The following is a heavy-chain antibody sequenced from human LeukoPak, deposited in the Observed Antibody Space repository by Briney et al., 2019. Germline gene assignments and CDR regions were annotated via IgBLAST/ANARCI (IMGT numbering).Heavy chain of an antibody. CDR3: AKRAPMVRGRTDYQYGMDV. D-gene: IGHD3-10*01. J-gene: IGHJ6*02. CDR1: GFTFSSYS. CDR2: ISSSSSYI. V-gene: IGHV3-21*04. Sequence: GGSLRLSCAASGFTFSSYSMNWVRQAPGKGLEWVSSISSSSSYIYYADSVKGRFTISRDNSKNTLYLQMNSQRAEDTAVYYCAKRAPMVRGRTDYQYGMDVWGQGTTVTVSS.